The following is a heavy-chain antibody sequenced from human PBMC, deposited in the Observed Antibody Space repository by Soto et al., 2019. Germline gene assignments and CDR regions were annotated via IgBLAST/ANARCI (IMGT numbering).Heavy chain of an antibody. CDR3: ARGSPYYDYIWGSYRDAFDI. J-gene: IGHJ3*02. D-gene: IGHD3-16*02. Sequence: QVQLVQSGAEVKKPGASVKVSCKASGYTFTSYDINWVRQATGQGLEWMGWMNPNSGNTGYAQKFRGRVTMTRNTSISTAYMELSSLRSEDTAVYYCARGSPYYDYIWGSYRDAFDIWGQGTMVTVSS. CDR1: GYTFTSYD. CDR2: MNPNSGNT. V-gene: IGHV1-8*01.